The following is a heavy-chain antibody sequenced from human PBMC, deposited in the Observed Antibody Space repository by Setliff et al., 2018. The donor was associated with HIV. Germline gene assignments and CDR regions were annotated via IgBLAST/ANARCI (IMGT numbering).Heavy chain of an antibody. CDR1: GFTFSGYW. CDR3: SRDPEGYYDSSGYYRRGFLNY. CDR2: LNNDGGST. V-gene: IGHV3-74*01. Sequence: GGSLRLSCAASGFTFSGYWMHWVRQAPGKGLVWVSRLNNDGGSTDYADSVKGRFTISRDNAKNTLYLQMNSLRAEDTAVYYCSRDPEGYYDSSGYYRRGFLNYWGQGTLVTVSS. D-gene: IGHD3-22*01. J-gene: IGHJ4*02.